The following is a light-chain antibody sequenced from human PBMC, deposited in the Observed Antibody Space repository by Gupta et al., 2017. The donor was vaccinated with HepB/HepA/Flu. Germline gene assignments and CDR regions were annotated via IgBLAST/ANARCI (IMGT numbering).Light chain of an antibody. Sequence: EIVMTQSPATLSVSPGERATLSCRASQSVSSYLAWYQQKPGQAPRLLIYGASTRATGIPARFSGSGSGTEFTLTISSLQSEDFAVYHCQQYNNWPPLTFGGGTKVEIK. V-gene: IGKV3-15*01. CDR3: QQYNNWPPLT. J-gene: IGKJ4*01. CDR2: GAS. CDR1: QSVSSY.